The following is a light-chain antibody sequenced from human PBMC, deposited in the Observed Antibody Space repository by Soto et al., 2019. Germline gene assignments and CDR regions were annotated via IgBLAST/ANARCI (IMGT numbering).Light chain of an antibody. CDR2: GAS. CDR3: QQYGSSEII. V-gene: IGKV3-20*01. J-gene: IGKJ5*01. Sequence: EIVMTQSPGTLSVSPGERVTLSCRASQSVGNNLAWHQQKPGQAPRLLIYGASSRATGIPDRFSGSVSGTDFTLTSTRLEPEDFAVFYCQQYGSSEIIFGQGTRLEIK. CDR1: QSVGNN.